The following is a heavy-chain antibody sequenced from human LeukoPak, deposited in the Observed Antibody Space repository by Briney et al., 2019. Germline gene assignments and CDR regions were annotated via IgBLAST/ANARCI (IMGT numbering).Heavy chain of an antibody. CDR1: GFTFDDYA. CDR2: ISWNSGSI. Sequence: PGGSLRLSCAASGFTFDDYAMHWVRQAPGKGLEWVSGISWNSGSIGYADSVKGRFTISRDNAKNSLYLQMNSLRAEDTALYYCAKEEVGQWLVPLGYFDYWGQGTLVTVSS. J-gene: IGHJ4*02. CDR3: AKEEVGQWLVPLGYFDY. D-gene: IGHD6-19*01. V-gene: IGHV3-9*01.